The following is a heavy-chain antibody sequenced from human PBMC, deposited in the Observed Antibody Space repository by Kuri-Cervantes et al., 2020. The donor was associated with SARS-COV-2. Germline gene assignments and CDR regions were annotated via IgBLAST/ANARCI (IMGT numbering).Heavy chain of an antibody. CDR3: TDY. CDR2: IYHSGST. CDR1: GYSISSGYY. V-gene: IGHV4-38-2*02. J-gene: IGHJ4*02. Sequence: SETLSLTCTVSGYSISSGYYWGWIRQPPGKGLEWIGSIYHSGSTYYNPSLKSRVTISVDTSKNQFSLKLSSVTAADTAVWIRTDYWGQGTPVTVSS.